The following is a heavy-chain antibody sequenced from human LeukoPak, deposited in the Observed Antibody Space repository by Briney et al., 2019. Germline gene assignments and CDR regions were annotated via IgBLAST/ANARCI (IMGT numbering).Heavy chain of an antibody. CDR1: GYSFTSYW. Sequence: GESLKISCKGSGYSFTSYWIGWVRQMPGKGLEWMGILYAGDSDTRYSPSFQGQVAISADKSISTAYLQWSSLKASDTAMYYCARVDCSSTSCYAHGNWFDPWGQGTLVTVSS. D-gene: IGHD2-2*01. CDR2: LYAGDSDT. CDR3: ARVDCSSTSCYAHGNWFDP. V-gene: IGHV5-51*01. J-gene: IGHJ5*02.